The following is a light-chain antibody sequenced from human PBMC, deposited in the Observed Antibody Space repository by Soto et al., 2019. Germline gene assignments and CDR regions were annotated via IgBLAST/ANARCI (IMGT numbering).Light chain of an antibody. CDR2: GAS. CDR3: QQDGSSPPLT. CDR1: QSVSSS. J-gene: IGKJ4*01. Sequence: EIVLTQSPGTLSLSPGERATLSCRASQSVSSSLAWYQQKPGQAPRLLIYGASSRATGIPDRFSGSGSGTDFTLTISRLEPEDFAVYYCQQDGSSPPLTFGGGTKVDIK. V-gene: IGKV3-20*01.